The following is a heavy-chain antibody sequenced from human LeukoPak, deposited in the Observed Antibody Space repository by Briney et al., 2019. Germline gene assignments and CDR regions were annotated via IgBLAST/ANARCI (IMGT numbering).Heavy chain of an antibody. D-gene: IGHD3-9*01. J-gene: IGHJ5*02. CDR2: IYHSGRT. Sequence: SETLSLTCTVSGYSISSGYYWGWIRQPPGKGLEWIGSIYHSGRTYYNPSLKSRVTISVDTSKNQFSLKLSSVTAADTAVYYCASSSQPGRGGYYGILTGSFSYNWFDPWGQGTLVTVSS. V-gene: IGHV4-38-2*02. CDR3: ASSSQPGRGGYYGILTGSFSYNWFDP. CDR1: GYSISSGYY.